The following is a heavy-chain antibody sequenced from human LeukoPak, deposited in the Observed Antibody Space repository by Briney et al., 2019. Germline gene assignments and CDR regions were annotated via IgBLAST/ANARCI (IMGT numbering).Heavy chain of an antibody. Sequence: GGSLRLSCAASGFTFSSYGMHWVRQAPGKGLEWVAVISYDGSNKYYADSVKGRFTVSRDNSKNTLYLQMNSLRAEDTAVYYCAKDYSISYFQHWGQGTLVTVSS. D-gene: IGHD2/OR15-2a*01. CDR2: ISYDGSNK. CDR3: AKDYSISYFQH. CDR1: GFTFSSYG. J-gene: IGHJ1*01. V-gene: IGHV3-30*18.